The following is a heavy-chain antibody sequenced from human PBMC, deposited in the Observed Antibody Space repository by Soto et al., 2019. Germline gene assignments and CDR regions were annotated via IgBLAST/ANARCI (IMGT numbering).Heavy chain of an antibody. J-gene: IGHJ4*02. CDR2: IYYSGST. Sequence: SETLSLTCTVSGGSISSYYWSWIRQPPGKGLEWIGYIYYSGSTNYNPSLKSRVTISVDTSKNQFSLKLSSVTAADTAVYYCARISLGMGAAAGTFAYFDYWGQGTLVTVSS. CDR1: GGSISSYY. V-gene: IGHV4-59*01. CDR3: ARISLGMGAAAGTFAYFDY. D-gene: IGHD6-13*01.